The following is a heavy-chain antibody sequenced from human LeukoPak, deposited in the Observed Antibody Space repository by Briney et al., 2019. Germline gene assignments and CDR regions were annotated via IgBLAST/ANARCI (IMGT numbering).Heavy chain of an antibody. Sequence: ASVKVSCKASGYTFTGYYMHWVRQAPGQGLEWMGWINPNSGGTNYAQKFQGRVTMTRDTSISAAYMEPGRLRYDDTAVYYCARGGAGEGYCSSSSCYGHDYWGQGTLVTVSS. CDR2: INPNSGGT. CDR1: GYTFTGYY. D-gene: IGHD2-15*01. CDR3: ARGGAGEGYCSSSSCYGHDY. J-gene: IGHJ4*02. V-gene: IGHV1-2*02.